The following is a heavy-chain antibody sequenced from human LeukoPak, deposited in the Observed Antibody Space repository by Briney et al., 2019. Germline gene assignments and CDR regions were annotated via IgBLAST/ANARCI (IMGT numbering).Heavy chain of an antibody. CDR1: GGSISDYY. D-gene: IGHD3-3*01. Sequence: SETLSLTCTVSGGSISDYYWNWIRQPPGKGLEWIGYIYYSGSTTYNPSLKSRVTTSVDTAKNQFSLKLRSVTAADTAVYYCARGDFCSKSNCYLRPMDVWGKGTTVTVSS. J-gene: IGHJ6*03. V-gene: IGHV4-59*01. CDR3: ARGDFCSKSNCYLRPMDV. CDR2: IYYSGST.